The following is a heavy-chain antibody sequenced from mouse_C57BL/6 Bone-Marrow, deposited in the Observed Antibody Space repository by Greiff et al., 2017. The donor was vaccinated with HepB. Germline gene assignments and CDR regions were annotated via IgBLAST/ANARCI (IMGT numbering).Heavy chain of an antibody. CDR2: IDPSDSYT. V-gene: IGHV1-69*01. CDR3: ARSCRQLRLPLYYAMDY. Sequence: QVQLQQPGAELVMPGASVKLSCKASGYTFTSYWMHWVKQRPGQGLEWIGEIDPSDSYTNYNQKFKGKSTLTVDKSSSTAYMQLSSLTSEDSAVYYCARSCRQLRLPLYYAMDYWGQGTSVTVSS. D-gene: IGHD3-2*02. CDR1: GYTFTSYW. J-gene: IGHJ4*01.